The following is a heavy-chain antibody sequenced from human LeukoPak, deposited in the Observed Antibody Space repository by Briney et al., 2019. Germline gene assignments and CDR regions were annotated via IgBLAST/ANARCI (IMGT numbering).Heavy chain of an antibody. V-gene: IGHV1-2*02. CDR3: ASLTSSSSWYYFDY. CDR1: GYTFTGYY. CDR2: INPNSGGT. D-gene: IGHD6-13*01. Sequence: ASVKVSRKASGYTFTGYYMHWVRQAPGQGLEWMGWINPNSGGTNYAQKFQGRVTMTRDTSISTAYMELSRLRSDDTAVYYCASLTSSSSWYYFDYWGQGTLVTVSS. J-gene: IGHJ4*02.